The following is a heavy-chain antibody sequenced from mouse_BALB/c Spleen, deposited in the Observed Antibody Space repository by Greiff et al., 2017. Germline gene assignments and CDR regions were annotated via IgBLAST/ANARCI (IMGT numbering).Heavy chain of an antibody. CDR2: IYPGDGDT. J-gene: IGHJ3*01. Sequence: QVQLQQSGAELARPGASVKLSCKASGYTFTSYWMQWVKQRPGQGLEWIGAIYPGDGDTRYTQKFKDKATLTADKSSSTAYMQLSSLTSEDSAVYYCARSGLRLCFAYWGQGTLVTVSA. CDR1: GYTFTSYW. CDR3: ARSGLRLCFAY. D-gene: IGHD1-2*01. V-gene: IGHV1-87*01.